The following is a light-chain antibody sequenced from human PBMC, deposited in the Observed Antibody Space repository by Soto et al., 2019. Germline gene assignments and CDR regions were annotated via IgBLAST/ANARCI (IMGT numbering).Light chain of an antibody. V-gene: IGKV3-20*01. CDR1: QSLSGNY. CDR2: GAS. J-gene: IGKJ1*01. CDR3: QHYGTSPLT. Sequence: EIVLTQSPGTLSLSPGERATLPCRASQSLSGNYLAWYQQKPGQAPRLLIYGASYRATGVPDRFSGSGSGTDFTLTISRLEPEDFAVYYCQHYGTSPLTFGRGTKVDIK.